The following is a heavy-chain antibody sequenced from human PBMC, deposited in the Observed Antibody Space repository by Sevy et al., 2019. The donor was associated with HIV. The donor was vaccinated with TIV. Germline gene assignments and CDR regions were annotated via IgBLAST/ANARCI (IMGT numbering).Heavy chain of an antibody. D-gene: IGHD2-2*01. Sequence: ASVKVSCKASGGTFSSYAISWVRQAPGQGLEWMGGIIPIFGTTNYAQKFQGRVTITADESTTTAYMELNSLRSEDMAVYYCARGPIVVVPAARPNWFDPWGQGTLVTVSS. V-gene: IGHV1-69*13. CDR3: ARGPIVVVPAARPNWFDP. J-gene: IGHJ5*02. CDR2: IIPIFGTT. CDR1: GGTFSSYA.